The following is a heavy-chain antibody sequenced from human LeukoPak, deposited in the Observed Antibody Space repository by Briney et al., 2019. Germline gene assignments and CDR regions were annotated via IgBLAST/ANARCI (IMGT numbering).Heavy chain of an antibody. CDR1: GFTFSTYW. CDR2: IKQDGSET. D-gene: IGHD3-10*01. CDR3: ARELAGFVGGEAFDI. V-gene: IGHV3-7*03. J-gene: IGHJ3*02. Sequence: PGGSLRLSCAASGFTFSTYWMSWVRQTPGVGLEWVANIKQDGSETDYADSVKGRFTISRDNAKNSLYLQMNSLRAEDTAVYYCARELAGFVGGEAFDIWGQGTMVTVSS.